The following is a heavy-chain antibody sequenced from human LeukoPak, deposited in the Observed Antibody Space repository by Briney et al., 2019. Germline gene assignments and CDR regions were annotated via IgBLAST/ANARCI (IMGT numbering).Heavy chain of an antibody. CDR3: AREGSIVPHQDLDY. CDR1: GFTFSSYS. D-gene: IGHD2-8*01. CDR2: TNSRGSGE. V-gene: IGHV3-21*01. Sequence: PGGSLRLSCAASGFTFSSYSMNWVRQAPGKGLEWVSSTNSRGSGEYYADSVKGRFTISRDNAKNSLYLQMNSLRAEDTAVYYCAREGSIVPHQDLDYWGQGTLVTVSS. J-gene: IGHJ4*02.